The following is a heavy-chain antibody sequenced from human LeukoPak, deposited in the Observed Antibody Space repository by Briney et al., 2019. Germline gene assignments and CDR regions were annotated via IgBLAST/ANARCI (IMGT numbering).Heavy chain of an antibody. V-gene: IGHV4-39*01. J-gene: IGHJ4*02. Sequence: SETLSLSCTVSGVSISTSTHYWAWIRQPPGKGLEWIASMFYGGSTYYNASLRSRVSLSVDTSRNQFSLKLSSVTASDTAIFYCVRQGGWGGAASLIDFWGQGTLVTVSS. D-gene: IGHD2-15*01. CDR2: MFYGGST. CDR3: VRQGGWGGAASLIDF. CDR1: GVSISTSTHY.